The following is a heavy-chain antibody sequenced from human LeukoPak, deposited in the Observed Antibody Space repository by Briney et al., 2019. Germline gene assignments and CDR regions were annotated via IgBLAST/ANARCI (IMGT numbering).Heavy chain of an antibody. CDR1: GFTFSNAW. J-gene: IGHJ3*02. V-gene: IGHV3-15*01. D-gene: IGHD1-14*01. Sequence: GGSLRLSCAASGFTFSNAWMSWVRQAPGKGLEWVGRIKSKTDGGTTDYAAPVKGRFTISRDDSKNTLYLQMNSLKTEDTAVYYCTTDLTMGGRGHAFDILGQGTMVNVSS. CDR2: IKSKTDGGTT. CDR3: TTDLTMGGRGHAFDI.